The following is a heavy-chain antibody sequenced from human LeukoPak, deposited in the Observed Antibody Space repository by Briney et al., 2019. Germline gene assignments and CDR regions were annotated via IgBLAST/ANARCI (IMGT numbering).Heavy chain of an antibody. D-gene: IGHD2/OR15-2a*01. CDR3: ARNTDNDAFDI. V-gene: IGHV3-53*01. CDR1: GFTFSSYA. CDR2: IYSGGST. Sequence: GGSLRLSCAASGFTFSSYAMSWVRQAPGKGLEWVSVIYSGGSTYYADSVKGRFTISRDNSKNTLYLQMNSLRAEDTAVYYCARNTDNDAFDIWGQGTMVTVSS. J-gene: IGHJ3*02.